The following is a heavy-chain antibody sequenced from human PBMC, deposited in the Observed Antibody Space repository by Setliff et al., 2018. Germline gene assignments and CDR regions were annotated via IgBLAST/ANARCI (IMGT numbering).Heavy chain of an antibody. CDR2: IFGSGANT. J-gene: IGHJ6*03. CDR3: ASNPRKGRSGGYFYDDPYYYYMDV. D-gene: IGHD1-26*01. V-gene: IGHV3-23*01. Sequence: GGSLRLSCSASGFTFSVYAMSWVRQAPGKGLEWVATIFGSGANTYYADSVKGRFTISRDNSKNILYLQMNSLRADDTAEYYCASNPRKGRSGGYFYDDPYYYYMDVWGKGTTVTVSS. CDR1: GFTFSVYA.